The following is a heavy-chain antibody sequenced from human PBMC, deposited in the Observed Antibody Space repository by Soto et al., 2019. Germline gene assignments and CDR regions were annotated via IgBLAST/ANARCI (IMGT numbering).Heavy chain of an antibody. D-gene: IGHD1-1*01. Sequence: QVHLVQSGAEVKRPGGSVKVSSKGSGYAFSTYGITWVRQAPGKGLEWMGWISAHNGNTNYAQKLQGRVTVTRDTSTSTAYMELRSLRSDDTAVYYCARGRYGDYWGQGALVTVSS. V-gene: IGHV1-18*01. CDR3: ARGRYGDY. CDR2: ISAHNGNT. J-gene: IGHJ4*02. CDR1: GYAFSTYG.